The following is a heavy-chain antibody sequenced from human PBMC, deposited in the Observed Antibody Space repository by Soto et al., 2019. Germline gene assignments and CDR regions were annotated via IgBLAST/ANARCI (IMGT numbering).Heavy chain of an antibody. V-gene: IGHV1-8*01. CDR3: ARMASFGSLNWFDH. CDR1: GYTFTNND. Sequence: GASVKVSCKATGYTFTNNDVSWVRQASGQGLEWMGWMNPGSGDTGYAQKFQGRVTMTRDITTATAYMELSSLRSEDTAIYYCARMASFGSLNWFDHWGQGTLVTVSS. CDR2: MNPGSGDT. J-gene: IGHJ5*02. D-gene: IGHD3-10*01.